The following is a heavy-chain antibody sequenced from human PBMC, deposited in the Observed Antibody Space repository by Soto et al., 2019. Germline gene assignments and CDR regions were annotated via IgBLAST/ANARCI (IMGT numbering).Heavy chain of an antibody. J-gene: IGHJ4*02. CDR2: IVPMFGIS. CDR1: GGTSTRYA. Sequence: QERLVQSGAEVRKPGSSVKVSCKVTGGTSTRYAINWVRQAPGQGLEWMGGIVPMFGISKYAQKFQGRVTITADTSTNIAYMELRSLRSEDTAVYYCNRGSEYDFWSGYLWGQGNLLSVSS. V-gene: IGHV1-69*17. D-gene: IGHD3-3*01. CDR3: NRGSEYDFWSGYL.